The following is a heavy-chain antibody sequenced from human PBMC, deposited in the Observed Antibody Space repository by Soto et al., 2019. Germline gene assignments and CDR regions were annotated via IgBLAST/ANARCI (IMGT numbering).Heavy chain of an antibody. CDR3: AMYYYDSSGYYNWLDP. Sequence: QVQLVQSGAEVKKPGSSVKVSCKASGGTFTTYTITWVRQAPGQGLEWMGRIIPMIGVVNYAQKFQGRVTIPADKSTSTAYMELSSLRSEDTAVYYCAMYYYDSSGYYNWLDPWGQGTLVTVSS. V-gene: IGHV1-69*02. D-gene: IGHD3-22*01. CDR1: GGTFTTYT. J-gene: IGHJ5*02. CDR2: IIPMIGVV.